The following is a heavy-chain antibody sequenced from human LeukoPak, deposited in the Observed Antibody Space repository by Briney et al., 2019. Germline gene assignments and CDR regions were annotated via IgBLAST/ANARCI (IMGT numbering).Heavy chain of an antibody. J-gene: IGHJ5*02. Sequence: SETLSLTCTVSGGSISSGDYYWSWIRQPPGKGLEWIGYIYYSGSSYYNPSLKSRVTISVDTSKNQFSLKLSSVTAADTAVYYCARGENYYDSSGSTVWFDPWGQGTLVTVSS. D-gene: IGHD3-22*01. CDR1: GGSISSGDYY. V-gene: IGHV4-30-4*01. CDR3: ARGENYYDSSGSTVWFDP. CDR2: IYYSGSS.